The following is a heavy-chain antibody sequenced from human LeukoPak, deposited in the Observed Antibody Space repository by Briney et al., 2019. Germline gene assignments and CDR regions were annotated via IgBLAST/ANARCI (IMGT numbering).Heavy chain of an antibody. J-gene: IGHJ4*02. Sequence: GGSLRLSCAASGFTFRSFAMHWVRQAPGKGLESVSSINSNGDDTYYANSVKGRFIISRDNSKNTLYLQMGSLRSEDMAVYYCARVIVGATLDYWGQGTLVTVSS. CDR3: ARVIVGATLDY. CDR2: INSNGDDT. CDR1: GFTFRSFA. D-gene: IGHD1-26*01. V-gene: IGHV3-64*01.